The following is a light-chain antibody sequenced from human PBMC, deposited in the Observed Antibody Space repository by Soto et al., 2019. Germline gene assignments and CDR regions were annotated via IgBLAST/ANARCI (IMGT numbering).Light chain of an antibody. CDR3: QQYGSAPWT. J-gene: IGKJ1*01. CDR2: AAS. CDR1: LSVASDY. Sequence: EIVLTQSPGTLPLSRGERATLSCRASLSVASDYVAWYQQKPGQAPRLLIYAASGRATGIPDRFSGSGSGTDFTLTISRLEPEVFAVYYCQQYGSAPWTFGQGTKLEIK. V-gene: IGKV3-20*01.